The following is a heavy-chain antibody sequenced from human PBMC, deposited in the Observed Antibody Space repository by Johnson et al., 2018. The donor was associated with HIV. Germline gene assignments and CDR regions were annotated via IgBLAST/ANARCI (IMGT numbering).Heavy chain of an antibody. J-gene: IGHJ3*02. Sequence: VQLVESGGGVVRPGGSLRLSCAPSGFNFDDYGMSWVRQAPGKGLECVSNINWNGDRTGYADSVKGRFTISRDNAKNSLYLQMNSLRAEDTALYYCARERYYYDSSGSYNPHAFAIWGQGTMVTVSS. CDR3: ARERYYYDSSGSYNPHAFAI. D-gene: IGHD3-22*01. CDR1: GFNFDDYG. CDR2: INWNGDRT. V-gene: IGHV3-20*04.